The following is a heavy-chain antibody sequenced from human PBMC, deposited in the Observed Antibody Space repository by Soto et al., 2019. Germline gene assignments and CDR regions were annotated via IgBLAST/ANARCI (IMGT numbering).Heavy chain of an antibody. Sequence: SGKVSCKASGCMVPDNHIHWLRQAPGQGLEWLGRINPKSGGTSTAQKFQGWVTMTRDRSISTVYMELTRLRSDDTAVYFCARGHSTDCSNGVCSFFYNHEMDVWGQGTTVTVSS. CDR3: ARGHSTDCSNGVCSFFYNHEMDV. CDR2: INPKSGGT. D-gene: IGHD2-8*01. CDR1: GCMVPDNH. V-gene: IGHV1-2*04. J-gene: IGHJ6*02.